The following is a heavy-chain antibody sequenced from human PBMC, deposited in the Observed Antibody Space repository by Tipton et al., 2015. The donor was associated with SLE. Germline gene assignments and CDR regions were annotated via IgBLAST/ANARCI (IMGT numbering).Heavy chain of an antibody. Sequence: TLSLTCTVSGGSISSGSYYWSWIRQPAGKGLEWIGRIYTRGSTNYNPSLKSRVTISVDTSKNQFSLPLSSVTAADTAVYYCARRWGSSRSYVDVWGKGTTVTVSS. D-gene: IGHD6-13*01. CDR1: GGSISSGSYY. CDR2: IYTRGST. J-gene: IGHJ6*03. CDR3: ARRWGSSRSYVDV. V-gene: IGHV4-61*02.